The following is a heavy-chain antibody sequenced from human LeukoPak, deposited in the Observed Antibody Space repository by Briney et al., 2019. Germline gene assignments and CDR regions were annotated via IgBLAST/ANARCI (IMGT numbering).Heavy chain of an antibody. V-gene: IGHV4-4*02. CDR3: ARQSPRLRCYGD. CDR1: GGSFSSSNC. Sequence: SETLSLTCAVSGGSFSSSNCWSWVRQPPGKGLEWIGEIYHSGSTNYSPSLKSRVTISVDTSKNQFSLKLSSVTAADTAVYYCARQSPRLRCYGDWGQGTLVTVSS. CDR2: IYHSGST. D-gene: IGHD4-17*01. J-gene: IGHJ4*02.